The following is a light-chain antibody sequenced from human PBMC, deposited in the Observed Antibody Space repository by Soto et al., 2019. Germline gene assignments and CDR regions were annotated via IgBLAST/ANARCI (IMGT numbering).Light chain of an antibody. CDR3: QQTLSFPPT. Sequence: DIQMTQSPSSLSPSVGDRVTIACRASQSVSTYLNWYQHKAGKAPKLLIYAASLLQSGVPSRFSGSGSGTDFTLTITSLQPEDFATYYCQQTLSFPPTFGQGTKV. V-gene: IGKV1-39*01. CDR2: AAS. J-gene: IGKJ1*01. CDR1: QSVSTY.